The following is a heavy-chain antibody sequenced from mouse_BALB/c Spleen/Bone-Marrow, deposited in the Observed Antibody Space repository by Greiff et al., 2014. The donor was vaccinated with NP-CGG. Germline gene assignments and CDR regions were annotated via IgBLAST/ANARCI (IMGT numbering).Heavy chain of an antibody. Sequence: QVQLQQSGPGLVAPSQSLSITCTVSGFSLTSYGVHWVRQPPGKGLEWLGVIWADGSTNYNSALMSRLSISKDNSKSQVFLKMNSLQTDVTAMYYCSRITTATGAMDYWGQGTSVTVSA. V-gene: IGHV2-9*02. CDR3: SRITTATGAMDY. CDR1: GFSLTSYG. D-gene: IGHD1-2*01. J-gene: IGHJ4*01. CDR2: IWADGST.